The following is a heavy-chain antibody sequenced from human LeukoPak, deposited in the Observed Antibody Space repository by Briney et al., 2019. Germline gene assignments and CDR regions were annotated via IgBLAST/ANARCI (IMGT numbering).Heavy chain of an antibody. J-gene: IGHJ6*03. V-gene: IGHV4-59*01. D-gene: IGHD3-10*01. CDR3: ARELWLGETAYMDV. CDR2: IYYSGST. CDR1: GGSISSYY. Sequence: PSETLSLTCTVSGGSISSYYWSWIRQPPGKGLEWIGYIYYSGSTNYNPSLKSRVTISVDTSKNQFSLKLSSVTAADTAVYYCARELWLGETAYMDVWGKGTTVTISS.